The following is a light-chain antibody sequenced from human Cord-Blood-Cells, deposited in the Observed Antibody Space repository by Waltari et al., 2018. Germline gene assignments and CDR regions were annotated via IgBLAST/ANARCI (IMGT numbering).Light chain of an antibody. V-gene: IGKV3-15*01. CDR1: QSVSSN. Sequence: EIVMTQSPATLSVSPGERATLSCRASQSVSSNLAWYQQKPGQAPRLLIYGASTRATGIPARFSGSGSGTEFTLTISSLQSEDFAVYYCQRYNNWPIFTFGTGTKVDIK. CDR3: QRYNNWPIFT. CDR2: GAS. J-gene: IGKJ3*01.